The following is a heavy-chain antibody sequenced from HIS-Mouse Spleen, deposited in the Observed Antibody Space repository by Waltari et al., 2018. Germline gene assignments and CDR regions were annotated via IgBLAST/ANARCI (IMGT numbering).Heavy chain of an antibody. CDR3: ARDYCTNGVCYTSAFDI. Sequence: QVQLVQSGAEVKKPGASVKVSCKASGYTFTGYYMHWVRKAPGQGLEWMGWINPNSGGTNYAQKFQGRVTMTRDTSISTAYMELSRLRSDDTAVYYCARDYCTNGVCYTSAFDIWGQGTMVTVSS. V-gene: IGHV1-2*02. CDR1: GYTFTGYY. D-gene: IGHD2-8*01. J-gene: IGHJ3*02. CDR2: INPNSGGT.